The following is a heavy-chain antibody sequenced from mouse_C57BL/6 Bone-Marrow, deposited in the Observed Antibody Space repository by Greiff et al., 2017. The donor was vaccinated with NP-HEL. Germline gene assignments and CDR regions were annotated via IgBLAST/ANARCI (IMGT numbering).Heavy chain of an antibody. J-gene: IGHJ3*01. Sequence: VQRVESGAELVRPGASVTLSCKASGYTFTDYEMHWVKQTPVHGLEWIGAIDPETGGTAYNQKFKGKAILTADKSSSTAYMELRSLTSEDSAVYYCTRLGDGYYGGAFFAYWGQGTLVTVSA. CDR3: TRLGDGYYGGAFFAY. CDR2: IDPETGGT. CDR1: GYTFTDYE. V-gene: IGHV1-15*01. D-gene: IGHD2-3*01.